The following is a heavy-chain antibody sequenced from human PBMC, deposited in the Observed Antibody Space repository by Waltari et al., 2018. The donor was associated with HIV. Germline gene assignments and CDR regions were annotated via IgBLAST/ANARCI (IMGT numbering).Heavy chain of an antibody. Sequence: QVQLQESGPGLVKPSETLSLTCTVSGGSISSYYWSWIRQPAGKGLEWIGRIYTSGCTIFNPSLKSRVTMSVVTSKIQFSRKLSFVTAADTAVYYCARAHGDYYDRKECYFDLWGRGTLVTVS. CDR1: GGSISSYY. V-gene: IGHV4-4*07. CDR3: ARAHGDYYDRKECYFDL. D-gene: IGHD3-22*01. CDR2: IYTSGCT. J-gene: IGHJ2*01.